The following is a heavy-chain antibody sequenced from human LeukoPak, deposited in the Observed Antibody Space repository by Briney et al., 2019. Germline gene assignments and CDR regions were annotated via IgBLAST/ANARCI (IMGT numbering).Heavy chain of an antibody. D-gene: IGHD3-10*01. V-gene: IGHV3-64D*06. CDR3: VNGYYGSGSSYRTPYFDY. J-gene: IGHJ4*02. CDR1: GFTFSSYA. Sequence: AGGSLRLSCAASGFTFSSYAMHWVRQAPGKGLEYVSAISSNGGSTYYADSVKGRFTISRDNSKNTLYLQMSSLRAEDTAVYYCVNGYYGSGSSYRTPYFDYWGQGTLVTVSS. CDR2: ISSNGGST.